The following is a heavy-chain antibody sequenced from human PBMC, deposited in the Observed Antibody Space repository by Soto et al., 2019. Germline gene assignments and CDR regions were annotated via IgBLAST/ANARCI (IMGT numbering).Heavy chain of an antibody. D-gene: IGHD3-3*01. V-gene: IGHV3-23*01. CDR1: GFTFSSYA. CDR2: ISGSGGAT. J-gene: IGHJ5*02. CDR3: AKAGRPFYDLWSENRFDP. Sequence: GGSLRLSCTASGFTFSSYAMTWVRQAPGKGLEWVSSISGSGGATYYADSVKGRFTISRDDSKNTLFLQMDSLRAEDTALYYCAKAGRPFYDLWSENRFDPWGQGTLVTVSS.